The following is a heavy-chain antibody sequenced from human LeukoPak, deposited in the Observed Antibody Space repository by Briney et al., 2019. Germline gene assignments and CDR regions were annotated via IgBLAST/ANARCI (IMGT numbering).Heavy chain of an antibody. CDR2: INPSGGST. CDR1: GYTFTSYY. CDR3: AILRDYYSNYVYYYYNMDV. V-gene: IGHV1-46*01. D-gene: IGHD4-11*01. J-gene: IGHJ6*02. Sequence: GESLKISCKASGYTFTSYYMHWVRQAPGQGLEWMGIINPSGGSTTYAQKFQGRVTMTRDTSTSTVYMELSSLRSEDTAVYYCAILRDYYSNYVYYYYNMDVWGQGTTVTVSS.